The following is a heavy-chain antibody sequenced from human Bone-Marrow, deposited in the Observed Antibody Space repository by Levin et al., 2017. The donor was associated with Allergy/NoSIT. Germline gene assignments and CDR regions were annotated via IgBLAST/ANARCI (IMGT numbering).Heavy chain of an antibody. V-gene: IGHV3-74*01. CDR2: INEHGSYT. CDR1: GYTFATFW. J-gene: IGHJ4*02. D-gene: IGHD2-15*01. CDR3: ARDLSGGSDY. Sequence: SCAGSGYTFATFWMHWVRQPPGEGLVWVSRINEHGSYTDYADSVRGRFTISRDNAKNTLYLHMNSLRGEDTAIYYCARDLSGGSDYWGPGTLVTVSS.